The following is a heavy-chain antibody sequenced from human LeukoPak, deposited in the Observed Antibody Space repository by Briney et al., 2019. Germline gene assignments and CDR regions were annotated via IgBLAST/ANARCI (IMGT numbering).Heavy chain of an antibody. Sequence: GGSLRLSCAASGFTFNSYGMHWVRQAPGKGLEWVSYISSSSSTIYYADSVKGRFTISRDNAKNSLYLQMNSLRAEDTAVYYCARGCRQLPSDYYYMDVWGKGTTVTVSS. V-gene: IGHV3-48*04. CDR3: ARGCRQLPSDYYYMDV. CDR2: ISSSSSTI. CDR1: GFTFNSYG. J-gene: IGHJ6*03. D-gene: IGHD2-2*01.